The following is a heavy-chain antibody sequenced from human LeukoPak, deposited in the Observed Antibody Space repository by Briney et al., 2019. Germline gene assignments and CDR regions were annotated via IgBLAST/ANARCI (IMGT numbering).Heavy chain of an antibody. V-gene: IGHV1-2*02. J-gene: IGHJ5*02. CDR2: INPNSGGT. CDR3: ARGFGGDP. CDR1: GYTFTAYY. Sequence: GASVKVSCKASGYTFTAYYLHWVRQAPGQGLEWMGWINPNSGGTNYAQSFQGRVSMTRDTSISTAYMELSRLTSGDTALYYCARGFGGDPWGQGTLVTVSS. D-gene: IGHD4-23*01.